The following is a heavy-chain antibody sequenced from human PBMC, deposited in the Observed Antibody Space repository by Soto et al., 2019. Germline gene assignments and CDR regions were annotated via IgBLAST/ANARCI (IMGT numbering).Heavy chain of an antibody. CDR1: GFTFSSYT. V-gene: IGHV3-21*01. Sequence: GGSLRLSCAASGFTFSSYTMKWFRQSPGKGPEWVSSISSSSTYIYYADSVKGRFTISRDNAKNSLFLQMNSLRAEDTAVYYCAKDEGVGGTLGLPNGNEYWGLGVLVTVSS. CDR2: ISSSSTYI. D-gene: IGHD1-26*01. J-gene: IGHJ4*02. CDR3: AKDEGVGGTLGLPNGNEY.